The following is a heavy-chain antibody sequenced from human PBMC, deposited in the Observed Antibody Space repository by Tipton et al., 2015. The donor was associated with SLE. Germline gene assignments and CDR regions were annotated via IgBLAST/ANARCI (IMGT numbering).Heavy chain of an antibody. CDR3: ARERVVVSTGGWFDP. J-gene: IGHJ5*02. Sequence: TLSLTCAVSGASIRTYYWSWLRQSPGKGLEWIGHMFHSGSTNYKPSLESRVAISVDTSKDHFFLKLNSVTAADTAVYYCARERVVVSTGGWFDPWGQGTLVTVSS. D-gene: IGHD3-22*01. CDR2: MFHSGST. CDR1: GASIRTYY. V-gene: IGHV4-59*12.